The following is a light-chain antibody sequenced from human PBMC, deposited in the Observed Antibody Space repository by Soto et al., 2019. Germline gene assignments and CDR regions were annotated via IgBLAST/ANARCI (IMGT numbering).Light chain of an antibody. V-gene: IGLV4-69*01. CDR3: QTWGTAIHDVV. J-gene: IGLJ2*01. CDR2: LNTDGSH. Sequence: QLVLTQSPSASASLGASVKLPWTRSSGHSNYAIAWHQQQPEKGPRYLMKLNTDGSHSKGDGIPDRFSGSSSGAERHLTISSLQSEDEADYYCQTWGTAIHDVVFGGGTKLTVL. CDR1: SGHSNYA.